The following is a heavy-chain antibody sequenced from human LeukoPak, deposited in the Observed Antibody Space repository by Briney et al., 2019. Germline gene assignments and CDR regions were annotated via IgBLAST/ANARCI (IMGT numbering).Heavy chain of an antibody. CDR2: ISYDGSNK. D-gene: IGHD2-2*01. J-gene: IGHJ6*02. CDR3: ARVRGDIVVVPAGLYGMDV. V-gene: IGHV3-30-3*01. Sequence: GGSLRLSCAASGFTFSSYAMHWVRQAPGKGLEWVAVISYDGSNKYYADSVKGRFTISRDNSKNTLYLQMNSPRAEDTAVYYCARVRGDIVVVPAGLYGMDVWGQGTTVTVSS. CDR1: GFTFSSYA.